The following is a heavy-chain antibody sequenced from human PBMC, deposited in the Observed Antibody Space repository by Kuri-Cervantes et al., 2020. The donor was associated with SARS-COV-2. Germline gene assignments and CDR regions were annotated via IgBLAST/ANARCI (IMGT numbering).Heavy chain of an antibody. CDR3: AKARSPSLWFGELLLSADY. D-gene: IGHD3-10*01. CDR2: INWNGGST. J-gene: IGHJ4*02. CDR1: GFTFDDYG. V-gene: IGHV3-20*04. Sequence: LSLTCAASGFTFDDYGMSWVRQAPGKGLEWVSGINWNGGSTGYADSVKGRFTISRDNAKSSLYLQMNSLRAEDTAVYYCAKARSPSLWFGELLLSADYWGQGTLVTVSS.